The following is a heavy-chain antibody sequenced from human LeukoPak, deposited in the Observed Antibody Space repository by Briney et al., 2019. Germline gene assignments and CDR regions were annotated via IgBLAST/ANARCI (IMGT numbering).Heavy chain of an antibody. CDR1: RFTFRSYG. Sequence: GGSLRLSCVASRFTFRSYGMSWVRQAPGKGLEWVSAMSGSGSNTYYADSVKGRFTISRDNSKNTLYLQMNSLRAEDTAVYYCAKSVVVVAATSGFDIWGQGTMVTVSS. V-gene: IGHV3-23*01. CDR3: AKSVVVVAATSGFDI. D-gene: IGHD2-15*01. CDR2: MSGSGSNT. J-gene: IGHJ3*02.